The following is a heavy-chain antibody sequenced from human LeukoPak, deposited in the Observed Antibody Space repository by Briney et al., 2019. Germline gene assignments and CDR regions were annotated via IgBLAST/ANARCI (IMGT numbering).Heavy chain of an antibody. CDR1: GFTFSSYA. V-gene: IGHV3-7*01. D-gene: IGHD3-9*01. Sequence: GGSLRLSCAASGFTFSSYAMSWVRQAPGKGLEWVANIKEDGSEKYYVDSVKGRFTISRDNAKNSLYLQMNSLRAEDTAVYYCARDQSGILTGYDYWGQGTLVTVSS. CDR3: ARDQSGILTGYDY. J-gene: IGHJ4*02. CDR2: IKEDGSEK.